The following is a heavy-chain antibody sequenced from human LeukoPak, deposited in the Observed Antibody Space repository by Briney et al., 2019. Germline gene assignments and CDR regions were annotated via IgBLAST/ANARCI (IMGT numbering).Heavy chain of an antibody. CDR2: IYPGDSDT. V-gene: IGHV5-51*01. Sequence: GESLKISCKGSGYSFTSYWLGWVRQMPGKGLEWMGIIYPGDSDTRYSPSFQGQVTISADKSISTAYLQWSSLKASDTAMYYCARGFRYCSSTSCRSIWFDPWGQGTLVTVSS. CDR1: GYSFTSYW. D-gene: IGHD2-2*01. J-gene: IGHJ5*02. CDR3: ARGFRYCSSTSCRSIWFDP.